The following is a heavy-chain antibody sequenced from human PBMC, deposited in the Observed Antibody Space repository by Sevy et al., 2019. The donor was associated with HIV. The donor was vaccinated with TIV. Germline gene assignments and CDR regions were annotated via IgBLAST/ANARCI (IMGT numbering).Heavy chain of an antibody. CDR3: ARMGDYYDSSGYYPLKF. CDR2: INPNSGGT. J-gene: IGHJ4*02. Sequence: ASVKVPCKASGYTFTGYYIHWVRQAPGQGLEWMGWINPNSGGTYFAKKFQDSVTMTMDTSVNTAYMELRILGFDDTAVYYCARMGDYYDSSGYYPLKFWGQGTLVTVSS. D-gene: IGHD3-22*01. V-gene: IGHV1-2*02. CDR1: GYTFTGYY.